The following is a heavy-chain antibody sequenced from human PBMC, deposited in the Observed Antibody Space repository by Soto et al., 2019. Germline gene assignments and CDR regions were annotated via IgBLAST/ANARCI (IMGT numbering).Heavy chain of an antibody. CDR2: IIPILGTA. CDR3: ARGKGRQWELTGLSYCDY. D-gene: IGHD1-26*01. Sequence: SVKVSCKASGGTFSSYAISWVRQAPGQGLEWMGGIIPILGTANYAQKFQGRVTITADESTSTAYMELSSLRSEDTAVYYCARGKGRQWELTGLSYCDYWGQETLVTVSS. V-gene: IGHV1-69*13. CDR1: GGTFSSYA. J-gene: IGHJ4*02.